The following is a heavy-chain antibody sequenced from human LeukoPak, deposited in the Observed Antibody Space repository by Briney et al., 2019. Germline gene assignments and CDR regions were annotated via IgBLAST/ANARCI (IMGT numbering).Heavy chain of an antibody. CDR1: GFTFGTYS. J-gene: IGHJ5*02. Sequence: GGSLRLSCSASGFTFGTYSMNWVRQAPGKGLEWVSSISTGSTYIFYGDSVKGRFTISRDNADNSLYLQMNSLRAEDTAVYYCARTRDSSGCFDLWGQGTLVTVSS. CDR2: ISTGSTYI. CDR3: ARTRDSSGCFDL. D-gene: IGHD6-19*01. V-gene: IGHV3-21*01.